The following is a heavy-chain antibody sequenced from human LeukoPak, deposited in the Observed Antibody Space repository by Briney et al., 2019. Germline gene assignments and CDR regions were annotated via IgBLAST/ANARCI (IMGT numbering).Heavy chain of an antibody. Sequence: PGGSLRLSCAASGFTFSSYAMHWVRQAPGKGLEWVAVISYDGSHKYYADSLKGRFTISRDNSKNTLYLQMNSLRAEDTAVYYCARGGLNWFDPWGQGTLVTVSS. D-gene: IGHD3-10*01. V-gene: IGHV3-30*04. CDR1: GFTFSSYA. CDR3: ARGGLNWFDP. CDR2: ISYDGSHK. J-gene: IGHJ5*02.